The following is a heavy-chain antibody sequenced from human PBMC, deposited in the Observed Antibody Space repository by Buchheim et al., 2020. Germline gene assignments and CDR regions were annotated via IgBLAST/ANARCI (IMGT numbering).Heavy chain of an antibody. D-gene: IGHD4-17*01. Sequence: EVQLVESGGGLVQPGGSLRLSCAASGFTVTSKYMGWVRQAPGKGLEWLSVISREGSGGSTYYADSVRGRFTISRDHSKNTLSLQMNSLRAEDTAVYFCSKDRPATVTTQYYDFPGVDVWGQGTT. J-gene: IGHJ6*02. CDR1: GFTVTSKY. CDR2: ISREGSGGST. V-gene: IGHV3-66*01. CDR3: SKDRPATVTTQYYDFPGVDV.